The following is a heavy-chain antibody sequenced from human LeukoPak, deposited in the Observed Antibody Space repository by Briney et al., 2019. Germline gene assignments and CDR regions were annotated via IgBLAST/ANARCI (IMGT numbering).Heavy chain of an antibody. CDR2: IYYSGST. J-gene: IGHJ4*02. V-gene: IGHV4-39*07. Sequence: SETLSLTCTVSGGSISSSSYYWGWIRQPPGKGLEWIGGIYYSGSTYYNPSLKSRVTISVDTSKNQFSLKLSSVTAADTAVYYCARDPHSGYEDWGQGTLVTVSS. CDR3: ARDPHSGYED. CDR1: GGSISSSSYY. D-gene: IGHD5-12*01.